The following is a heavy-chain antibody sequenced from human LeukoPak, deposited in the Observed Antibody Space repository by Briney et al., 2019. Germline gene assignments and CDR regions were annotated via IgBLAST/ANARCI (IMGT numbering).Heavy chain of an antibody. CDR1: GYIFTSYA. V-gene: IGHV1-3*01. J-gene: IGHJ5*02. Sequence: ASVKVSCKASGYIFTSYAMHWVRQAPGQRLEWMGWVNAGNGNTKYSQEFQGRVTITRDTSISTAYMELSRLRSDDTAVYYCAREDIVLKGSWFDPWGQGTLVTVSS. CDR3: AREDIVLKGSWFDP. D-gene: IGHD2-8*01. CDR2: VNAGNGNT.